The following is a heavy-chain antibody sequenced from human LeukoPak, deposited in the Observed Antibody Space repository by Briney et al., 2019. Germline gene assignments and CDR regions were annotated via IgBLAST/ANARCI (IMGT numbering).Heavy chain of an antibody. J-gene: IGHJ4*02. V-gene: IGHV4-59*11. Sequence: KPSETLSLTCAVSSDSISSHYWSWIRQPPGKGLEWIGYIDYSGGTNYNPSLKSRVTISVDTSKNQFSLNLSSVTAADTAVYYCARGHYYDTSGDYWGQGTLVTVSS. D-gene: IGHD3-22*01. CDR2: IDYSGGT. CDR3: ARGHYYDTSGDY. CDR1: SDSISSHY.